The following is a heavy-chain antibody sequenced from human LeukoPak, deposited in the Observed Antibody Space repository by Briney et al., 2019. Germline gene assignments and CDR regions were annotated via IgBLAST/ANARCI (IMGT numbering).Heavy chain of an antibody. J-gene: IGHJ6*03. CDR2: IYTSGST. CDR3: ARDFSVRRSYYYYMDV. CDR1: GGSISSYY. V-gene: IGHV4-4*07. D-gene: IGHD1-1*01. Sequence: SETLSLTCTVSGGSISSYYWSWIRQPAGKGLEWIGRIYTSGSTNYNPSLKSRVTMSVDTSKNQFSLKLSSVTAADTAVYYCARDFSVRRSYYYYMDVWGKGTTVTVSS.